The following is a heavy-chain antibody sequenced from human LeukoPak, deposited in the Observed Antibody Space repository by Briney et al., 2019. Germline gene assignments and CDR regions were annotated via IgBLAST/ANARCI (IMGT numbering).Heavy chain of an antibody. CDR2: ISYDGGNK. J-gene: IGHJ4*02. CDR1: GFSFSNYG. CDR3: ARGGLEEFWSGPDY. V-gene: IGHV3-30*03. Sequence: GRSLRLSCAASGFSFSNYGMHWVRQAPGKGLEWVAVISYDGGNKYYADSVKGRFTISRDNSKNTLYLQMNSLRAEDTAVYYCARGGLEEFWSGPDYWGQGTLVTVSS. D-gene: IGHD3-3*01.